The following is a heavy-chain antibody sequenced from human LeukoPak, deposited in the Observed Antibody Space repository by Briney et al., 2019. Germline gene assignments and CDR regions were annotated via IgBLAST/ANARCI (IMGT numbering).Heavy chain of an antibody. CDR3: AKDLKTLDGFDN. J-gene: IGHJ3*02. CDR1: GFTFSSYG. V-gene: IGHV3-23*01. CDR2: ISGSGGGT. Sequence: GGSLRLSCAASGFTFSSYGMSWVRQAPGKGLEWVSGISGSGGGTYYADSVKGRFTISRDTSKNTLFLQMNSLRAEDTAVYYRAKDLKTLDGFDNRGQRNKVNGSS.